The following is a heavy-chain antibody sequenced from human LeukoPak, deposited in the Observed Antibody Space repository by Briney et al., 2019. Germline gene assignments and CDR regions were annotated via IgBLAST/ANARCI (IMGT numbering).Heavy chain of an antibody. CDR1: GFTFSSYG. Sequence: PGGSLRLSCAASGFTFSSYGMSWVRQAPGKGLEWVSAISGSGGSTYYADSVKGRFTISRDNSKNTLYLQMNSLRAEDTAVYYCAKSPTPSPSRDYWGQGTLVTVSS. CDR3: AKSPTPSPSRDY. V-gene: IGHV3-23*01. D-gene: IGHD6-6*01. J-gene: IGHJ4*02. CDR2: ISGSGGST.